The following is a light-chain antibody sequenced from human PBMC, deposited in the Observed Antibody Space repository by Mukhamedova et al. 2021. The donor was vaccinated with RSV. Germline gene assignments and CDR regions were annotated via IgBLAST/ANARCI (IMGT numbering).Light chain of an antibody. J-gene: IGKJ3*01. CDR3: QHYYNLPLA. CDR1: QDIENF. V-gene: IGKV1-33*01. Sequence: GDRVSITCQASQDIENFLTWYQHKPGEAPKLLIYDASNLETGVPSRFSGSGSGTYFTLTINNLQPEDVATYYCQHYYNLPLAIGP. CDR2: DAS.